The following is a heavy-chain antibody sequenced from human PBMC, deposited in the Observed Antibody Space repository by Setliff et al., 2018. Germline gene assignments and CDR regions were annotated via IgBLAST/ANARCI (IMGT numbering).Heavy chain of an antibody. CDR2: IFPADST. V-gene: IGHV5-51*01. CDR3: AREHVSGHSEY. Sequence: GESLKISCKGSGYRFSSYWIGWVRQMPGKGLEWIGIIFPADSTRYSPSFQGQVTISADKSISTAYVQWRSLKASDTAMYYCAREHVSGHSEYWGQGTLVTVSS. CDR1: GYRFSSYW. J-gene: IGHJ4*02. D-gene: IGHD1-26*01.